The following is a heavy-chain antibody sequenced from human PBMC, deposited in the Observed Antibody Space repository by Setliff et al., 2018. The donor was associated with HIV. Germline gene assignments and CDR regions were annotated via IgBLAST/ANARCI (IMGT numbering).Heavy chain of an antibody. D-gene: IGHD2-2*01. Sequence: SETLSLTCAVSGGSISSDNWWTWVRQPPGKGLEWIGEIYHSEYTNYNASLKSRASMSVDKSKNQFSLKLTSVTAADTAVYYCVRGHCSGTNCYGVDYYGMDVWGQGTTVTVSS. J-gene: IGHJ6*02. CDR1: GGSISSDNW. CDR2: IYHSEYT. V-gene: IGHV4-4*02. CDR3: VRGHCSGTNCYGVDYYGMDV.